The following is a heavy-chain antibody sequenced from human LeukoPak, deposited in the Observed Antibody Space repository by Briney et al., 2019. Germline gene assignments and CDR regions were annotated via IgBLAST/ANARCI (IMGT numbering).Heavy chain of an antibody. CDR2: ISGSGGST. V-gene: IGHV3-23*01. D-gene: IGHD3-3*01. Sequence: GGSLRLSCAASGFTFSSYAMSWVRQAPGKGLEWVSAISGSGGSTYYADSVKGRFTNSRDNSKNTLYLQMNSLRAEDTAVYYCAKGTTTFGVVTYDYWGQGTLVTVSS. CDR1: GFTFSSYA. CDR3: AKGTTTFGVVTYDY. J-gene: IGHJ4*02.